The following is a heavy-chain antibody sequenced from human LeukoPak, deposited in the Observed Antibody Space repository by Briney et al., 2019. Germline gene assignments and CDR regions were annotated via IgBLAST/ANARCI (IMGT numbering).Heavy chain of an antibody. V-gene: IGHV3-7*01. CDR2: VKEDGSEK. CDR1: GFTFSSYW. J-gene: IGHJ4*02. D-gene: IGHD5-18*01. Sequence: GGSLRLSCSASGFTFSSYWLTWVRQAPGKGLEWVANVKEDGSEKYYVDSVKGRFTISRDSAKKSLYLQMNSLRAEDTAVYYCAREGGYSYGIDYWGQGTLVTVSS. CDR3: AREGGYSYGIDY.